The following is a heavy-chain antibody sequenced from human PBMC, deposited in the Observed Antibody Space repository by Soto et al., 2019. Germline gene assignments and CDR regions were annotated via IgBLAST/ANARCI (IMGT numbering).Heavy chain of an antibody. D-gene: IGHD4-17*01. CDR1: GYTFTGYY. V-gene: IGHV1-2*04. Sequence: ASVKVSCKASGYTFTGYYMHWVRQAPGQGLEWMGWINPNSGGTNYAQKFQGWVTMTRDTSISTAYMELSRLRSDDTAVYYCARAPNFTVTYYFDYWGQGTLVNVSS. CDR3: ARAPNFTVTYYFDY. J-gene: IGHJ4*02. CDR2: INPNSGGT.